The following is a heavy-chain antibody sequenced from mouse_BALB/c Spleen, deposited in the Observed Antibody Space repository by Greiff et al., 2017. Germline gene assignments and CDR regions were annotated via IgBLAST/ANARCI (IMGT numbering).Heavy chain of an antibody. V-gene: IGHV5-12-1*01. D-gene: IGHD1-1*01. J-gene: IGHJ3*01. CDR1: GFAFSSYD. CDR3: ARHITHYGSSSWFAY. CDR2: ISSGGGST. Sequence: EVMLVESGGGLVKPGGSLKLSCAASGFAFSSYDMSWVRQTPEKRLEWVAYISSGGGSTYYQDTVKGRFTISRDNAKNTLYLQMSSLKSEDKAMYYCARHITHYGSSSWFAYWGQGTLVTVSA.